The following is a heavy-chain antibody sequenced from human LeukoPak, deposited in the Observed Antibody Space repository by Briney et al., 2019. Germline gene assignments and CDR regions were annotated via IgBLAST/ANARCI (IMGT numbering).Heavy chain of an antibody. CDR3: AKGGSSGYYAPFDY. Sequence: PGGSLRLYCAASGFTFSSYAMSWVRQAPGKGLEWVSAISGSGGSTYYADSVKGRFTISRYNSKNTLYLQMNSLRAEDTAVYYCAKGGSSGYYAPFDYWGQGTLVTVSS. CDR2: ISGSGGST. D-gene: IGHD3-22*01. V-gene: IGHV3-23*01. CDR1: GFTFSSYA. J-gene: IGHJ4*02.